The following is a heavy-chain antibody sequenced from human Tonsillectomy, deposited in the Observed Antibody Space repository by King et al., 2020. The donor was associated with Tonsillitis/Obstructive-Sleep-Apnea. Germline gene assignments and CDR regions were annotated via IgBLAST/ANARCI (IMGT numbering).Heavy chain of an antibody. CDR2: INQSGNT. CDR1: GGSFSGYY. J-gene: IGHJ6*03. CDR3: ARRGHMDV. V-gene: IGHV4-34*01. Sequence: VQLQQWGAGLLKPSETLSLTCAVYGGSFSGYYWSWIRQPPGKGLEWIGEINQSGNTNYNPSLKSRVTISVDTSKNQFSLELRSVTAADTAVYYCARRGHMDVWGKGTMVTVSS.